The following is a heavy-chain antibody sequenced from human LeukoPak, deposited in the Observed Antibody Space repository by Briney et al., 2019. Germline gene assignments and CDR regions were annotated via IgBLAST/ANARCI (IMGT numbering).Heavy chain of an antibody. CDR1: XYTFTXXX. Sequence: NISCXGSXYTFTXXXXXWVXXXXGXXXXWMGIIYPGDSDTRYSPSFQGQVTIAADKSISTAYLQWSSLKASDTAIYYCERRNXXXFDYWGQGTLVTVXS. CDR3: ERRNXXXFDY. V-gene: IGHV5-51*01. J-gene: IGHJ4*02. CDR2: IYPGDSDT.